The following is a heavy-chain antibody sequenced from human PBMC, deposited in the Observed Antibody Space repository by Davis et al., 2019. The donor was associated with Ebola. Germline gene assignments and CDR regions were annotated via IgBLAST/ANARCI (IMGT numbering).Heavy chain of an antibody. CDR1: GGSFSGYY. D-gene: IGHD2-2*01. V-gene: IGHV4-34*01. CDR3: ARQGGVVVVPAAPRYYYGMDV. Sequence: SETLSLTCAVYGGSFSGYYWSWIRQPPGKGLEWIGYIYYSGSTYYNPSLKSRVTISVDTSKNQFSLKLSSVTAADTAVYYCARQGGVVVVPAAPRYYYGMDVWGQGTTVTVSS. CDR2: IYYSGST. J-gene: IGHJ6*02.